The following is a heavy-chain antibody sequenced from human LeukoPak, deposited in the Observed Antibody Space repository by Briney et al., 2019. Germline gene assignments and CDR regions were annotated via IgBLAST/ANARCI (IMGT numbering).Heavy chain of an antibody. CDR2: IRSKAYGGTT. Sequence: GVSLRLSCTASGFTFGDYAMSWVRQAPGKGLEWVGFIRSKAYGGTTEYAASVKGRFTISRDDSKSIAYLQMNSLKTEDTAVYYCTREMGSYSSGWYYFDYWGQGTLVTVSS. CDR3: TREMGSYSSGWYYFDY. D-gene: IGHD6-19*01. CDR1: GFTFGDYA. V-gene: IGHV3-49*04. J-gene: IGHJ4*02.